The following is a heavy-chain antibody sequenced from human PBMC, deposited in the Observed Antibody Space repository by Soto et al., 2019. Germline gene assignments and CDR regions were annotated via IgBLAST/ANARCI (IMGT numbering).Heavy chain of an antibody. CDR3: ARDQALNEHTAQKSDN. J-gene: IGHJ4*02. Sequence: QVQLVQSGAELKKPGASVKVSGKVSGYTFTSYGISWLRQAPGQGLELMGWISAYNGNTNYVQRLKRRVTLTTATSTSTAYMELRRLTSDDTAIYFCARDQALNEHTAQKSDNLGQRTLVTVSA. D-gene: IGHD5-18*01. V-gene: IGHV1-18*01. CDR1: GYTFTSYG. CDR2: ISAYNGNT.